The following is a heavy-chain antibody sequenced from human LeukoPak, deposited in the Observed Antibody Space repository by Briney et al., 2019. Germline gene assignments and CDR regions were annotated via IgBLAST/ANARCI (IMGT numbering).Heavy chain of an antibody. V-gene: IGHV4-39*01. D-gene: IGHD3-16*01. CDR3: ARHGTSASLRLRFDP. Sequence: SETLSLTCTVSGGSISSSSYYWGWIRQPPGKGLEWIGSIYYSGSTYYNPSLKSRVTISVDTSKNQFSLRLTSVTAADTAVYYCARHGTSASLRLRFDPWGQGTLVTVSS. J-gene: IGHJ5*02. CDR2: IYYSGST. CDR1: GGSISSSSYY.